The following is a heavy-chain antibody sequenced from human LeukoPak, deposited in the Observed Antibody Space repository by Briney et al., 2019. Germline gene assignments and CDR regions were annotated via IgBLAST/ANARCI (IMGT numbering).Heavy chain of an antibody. V-gene: IGHV3-48*01. Sequence: GGSLRLSCTASGFPFIEYSMNWVRQAPGKGLEWISYIGIGSGNTKYADSVRGRFTIPADKAKNSLHLQMNSLRVEDTAVYYCARDHNYAFDNWGQGTLVSVAS. J-gene: IGHJ4*02. D-gene: IGHD1-1*01. CDR2: IGIGSGNT. CDR1: GFPFIEYS. CDR3: ARDHNYAFDN.